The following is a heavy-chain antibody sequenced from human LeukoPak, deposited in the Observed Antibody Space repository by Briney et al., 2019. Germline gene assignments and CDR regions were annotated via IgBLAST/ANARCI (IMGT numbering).Heavy chain of an antibody. CDR1: GYRLRNHG. CDR2: ISAYNGNT. Sequence: ASVKVSCKASGYRLRNHGISWVRQAPGQGLEWMGCISAYNGNTNYAHKLQGRVTMTTDTSTSTAYMELRSLRSDDTAVYYCARGDYGDYAFDYWGQGTLVTVSS. J-gene: IGHJ4*02. V-gene: IGHV1-18*01. CDR3: ARGDYGDYAFDY. D-gene: IGHD4-17*01.